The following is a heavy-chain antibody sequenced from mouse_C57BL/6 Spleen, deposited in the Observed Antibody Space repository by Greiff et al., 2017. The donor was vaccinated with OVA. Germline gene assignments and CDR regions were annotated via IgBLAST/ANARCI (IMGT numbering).Heavy chain of an antibody. CDR3: ARPRYDQSFAY. V-gene: IGHV5-17*01. CDR1: GFTFSDYG. CDR2: ISSGSSTI. J-gene: IGHJ3*01. D-gene: IGHD2-3*01. Sequence: DVKLVESGGGLVKPGGSLKLSCAASGFTFSDYGMHWVRQAPEKGLEWVAYISSGSSTIYYADTVKGRFTISRDNAKNTLFLQMTSLRSEDTAMYYCARPRYDQSFAYWGQGTLVTVSA.